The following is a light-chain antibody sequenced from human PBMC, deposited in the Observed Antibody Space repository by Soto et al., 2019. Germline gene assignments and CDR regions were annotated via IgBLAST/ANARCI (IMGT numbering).Light chain of an antibody. Sequence: QSALTQPASVSGSPGQSSTISCTGSSRHVGAYNYVSWYQQHPGKAPKLMIYQFSFRPSRISNRLSSSNPRNAASLTNSRLQAEDEAAYYCSSYTSNSIVFGTGTKVTVL. CDR2: QFS. CDR1: SRHVGAYNY. J-gene: IGLJ1*01. CDR3: SSYTSNSIV. V-gene: IGLV2-14*01.